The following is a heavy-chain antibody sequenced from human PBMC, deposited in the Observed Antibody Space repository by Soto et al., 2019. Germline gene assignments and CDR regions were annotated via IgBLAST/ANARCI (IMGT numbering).Heavy chain of an antibody. CDR2: ISGDDEK. D-gene: IGHD3-10*02. Sequence: SGPTLVNPTQTLTLTCTFSGFSLITGGVSVAWIRQPPGKALEWLALISGDDEKRYSPSLKSRLTITKDTTKNQVVFTKTNMKILDTATYYCSHRRVMFMDVWGQGTTATVSS. CDR1: GFSLITGGVS. V-gene: IGHV2-5*02. CDR3: SHRRVMFMDV. J-gene: IGHJ6*02.